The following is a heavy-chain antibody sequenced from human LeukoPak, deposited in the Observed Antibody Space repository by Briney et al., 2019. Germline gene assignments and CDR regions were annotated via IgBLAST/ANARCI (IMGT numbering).Heavy chain of an antibody. D-gene: IGHD3-3*01. V-gene: IGHV4-4*07. CDR2: IYTSGST. Sequence: SETLSLTCTVSGGSISSYYWSWIRQPAGKGLEWIGRIYTSGSTNYNPSLKSRVTISVDTSKSQFSLKLSSVTAADTAVYYCARGDTYYDFWSGYYPPPNWFDPWGQGTLVTVSS. CDR3: ARGDTYYDFWSGYYPPPNWFDP. CDR1: GGSISSYY. J-gene: IGHJ5*02.